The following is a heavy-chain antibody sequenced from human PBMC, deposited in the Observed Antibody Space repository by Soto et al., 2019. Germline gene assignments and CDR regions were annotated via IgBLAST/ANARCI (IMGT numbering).Heavy chain of an antibody. CDR3: AKWGRYCSGGSCYYDASFDI. CDR1: GFTFSSYA. Sequence: GGSLRLSCAASGFTFSSYAMSWVRQAPGKGLEWVSAISGSGGSTYYADSVKGRFTISRDNSKNTLYLQMNSLRAEDTAVYYCAKWGRYCSGGSCYYDASFDIWGQGTMVTVSS. D-gene: IGHD2-15*01. J-gene: IGHJ3*02. CDR2: ISGSGGST. V-gene: IGHV3-23*01.